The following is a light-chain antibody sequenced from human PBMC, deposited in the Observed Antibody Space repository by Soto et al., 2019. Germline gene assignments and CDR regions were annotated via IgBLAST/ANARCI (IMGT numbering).Light chain of an antibody. CDR3: QQRSNWPST. CDR2: DAS. J-gene: IGKJ4*01. CDR1: QXXSSY. Sequence: XIVLTXXXXXLXXXPGXXAALSCXASQXXSSYLAWYQQKPGQAPRLLIYDASNRATGIPARFSGXGXXXXXXXTISSLEPEDFAVYYCQQRSNWPSTFGGGTKVEXK. V-gene: IGKV3-11*01.